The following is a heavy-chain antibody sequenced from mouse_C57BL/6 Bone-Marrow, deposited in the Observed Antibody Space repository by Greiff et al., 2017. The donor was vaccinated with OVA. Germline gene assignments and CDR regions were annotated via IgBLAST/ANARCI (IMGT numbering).Heavy chain of an antibody. Sequence: EVKVVESGGDLVKPGGSLKLSCAASGFTFSSYGMSWVRQTPDKRLEWVATISSGGSYTYYPDSVKGRFTIYRDNAKNTLYLQMSSMKSEDTAMYYGARHERRSLLFDYWGQGTTLTVSS. V-gene: IGHV5-6*01. D-gene: IGHD2-3*01. CDR3: ARHERRSLLFDY. CDR2: ISSGGSYT. CDR1: GFTFSSYG. J-gene: IGHJ2*01.